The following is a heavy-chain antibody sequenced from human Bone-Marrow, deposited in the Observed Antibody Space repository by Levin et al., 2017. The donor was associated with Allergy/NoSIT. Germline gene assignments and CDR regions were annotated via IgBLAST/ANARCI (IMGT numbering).Heavy chain of an antibody. CDR1: GLSFSTYW. J-gene: IGHJ4*02. V-gene: IGHV3-7*01. D-gene: IGHD2-8*01. CDR3: TTSVWASARH. Sequence: GGSLRLSCAASGLSFSTYWMSWVRQAPGKGLEWVANINTDGSDKYYLGSVKGRFTISRDNAESSLYLQVSSLRVEDTAVYYCTTSVWASARHWGQGTLVTVSS. CDR2: INTDGSDK.